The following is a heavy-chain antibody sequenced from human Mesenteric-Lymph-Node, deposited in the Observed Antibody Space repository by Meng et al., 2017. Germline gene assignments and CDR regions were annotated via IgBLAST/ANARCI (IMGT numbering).Heavy chain of an antibody. Sequence: GESLKISCAASGFTFTTYTMSWVRQVPGKGLESVSRISDSGANTNYADSVKGRFTTSRDNSKNTLYLQMNSLRAEDTAVYYCARALPATATALDIWGQGTMVTVSS. J-gene: IGHJ3*02. V-gene: IGHV3-23*01. CDR3: ARALPATATALDI. D-gene: IGHD2-2*01. CDR1: GFTFTTYT. CDR2: ISDSGANT.